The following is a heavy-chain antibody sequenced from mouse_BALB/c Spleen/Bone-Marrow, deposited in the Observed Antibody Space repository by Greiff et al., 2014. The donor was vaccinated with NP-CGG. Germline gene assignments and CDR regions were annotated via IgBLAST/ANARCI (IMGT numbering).Heavy chain of an antibody. V-gene: IGHV1S81*02. Sequence: QVQLKQSGAELVKPGASVKLSCKASGYTFTSYWMHWVKQRPGQGLEWIGEINPSNGRTNYNEKFKIKATLTVDKSSSTAYMQLSSLTSEDSAVYYCASYRGAYWGQRTLVTVSA. CDR2: INPSNGRT. CDR3: ASYRGAY. D-gene: IGHD2-12*01. CDR1: GYTFTSYW. J-gene: IGHJ3*01.